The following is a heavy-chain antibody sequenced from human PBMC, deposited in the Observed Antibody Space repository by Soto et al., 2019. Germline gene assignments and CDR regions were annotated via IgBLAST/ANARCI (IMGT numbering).Heavy chain of an antibody. CDR1: GGSFSGYY. J-gene: IGHJ4*02. V-gene: IGHV4-34*01. CDR2: INHSGST. Sequence: SETLSLTCAVYGGSFSGYYWSWIRQPPGKGLEWIGEINHSGSTNYNPSLKSRVTISVDTSKNQFSLKLSSVTAADTAVYYCARRGWLHYIDYWGQGALVTVSS. CDR3: ARRGWLHYIDY. D-gene: IGHD5-12*01.